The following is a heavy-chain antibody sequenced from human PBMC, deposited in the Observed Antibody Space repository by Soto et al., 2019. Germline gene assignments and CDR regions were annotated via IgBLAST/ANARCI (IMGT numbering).Heavy chain of an antibody. J-gene: IGHJ6*02. CDR3: ASLRVTMVRGVSPYYYYYGMDV. Sequence: SLKVSCKASGYTFTTYDIHWVRQVTGQGLEWMGGIIPIFGTANYAQKFQGRVTITADESTSTAYMELSSLRSEDTAVYYCASLRVTMVRGVSPYYYYYGMDVWGQGTTVTVSS. CDR2: IIPIFGTA. D-gene: IGHD3-10*01. CDR1: GYTFTTYD. V-gene: IGHV1-69*13.